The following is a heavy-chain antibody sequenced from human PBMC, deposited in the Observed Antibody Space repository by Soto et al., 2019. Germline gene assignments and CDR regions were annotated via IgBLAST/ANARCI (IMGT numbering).Heavy chain of an antibody. CDR3: AKRFGYCSGGSCYMQPKDYYGMDV. CDR1: GGTFSSYA. D-gene: IGHD2-15*01. Sequence: QVQLVQSGAEVKKPGSSVKVSCKASGGTFSSYAISWVRQAPGQGLEWMGGIIPIFGTANYAQKFQGRVTIIADESTSTAYMELSSLRSEDTAVYYCAKRFGYCSGGSCYMQPKDYYGMDVWGQGTTVTVSS. CDR2: IIPIFGTA. V-gene: IGHV1-69*01. J-gene: IGHJ6*02.